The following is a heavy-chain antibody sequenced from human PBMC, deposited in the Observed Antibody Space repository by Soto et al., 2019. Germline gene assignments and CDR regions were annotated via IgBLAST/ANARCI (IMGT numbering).Heavy chain of an antibody. D-gene: IGHD3-10*01. Sequence: GGSLRLSCAASGFTVSSNYMSWVRQAPGKGLEWVSVIYSGGSTYYADSVKGRFTISRDNSKNTLYLQMNSLRAEDTAVYYCARGVQGYYYYYGMDVWGQGTTVTVSS. J-gene: IGHJ6*02. CDR2: IYSGGST. V-gene: IGHV3-53*01. CDR1: GFTVSSNY. CDR3: ARGVQGYYYYYGMDV.